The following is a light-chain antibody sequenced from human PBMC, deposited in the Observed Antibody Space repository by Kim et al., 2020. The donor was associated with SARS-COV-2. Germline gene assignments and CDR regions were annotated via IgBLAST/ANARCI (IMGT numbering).Light chain of an antibody. J-gene: IGKJ2*01. CDR3: QQVNDYPHT. CDR1: QGISSY. CDR2: TAS. V-gene: IGKV1-9*01. Sequence: IQLTQSPSSLSASVGDSVTITCRASQGISSYLAWYQQNPGKAPKLLIHTASTLHSGVPSRFSGRGSGTDFTLTISSLQPEDFATYYCQQVNDYPHTFGQGTKLEI.